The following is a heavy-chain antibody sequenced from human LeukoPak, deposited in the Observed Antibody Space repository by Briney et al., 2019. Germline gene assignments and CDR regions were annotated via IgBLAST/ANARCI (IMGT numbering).Heavy chain of an antibody. CDR3: AKDVSSSDSFDY. Sequence: PGGSLRLSCAASGFTFSSYNMNWVRQAPGKGLEWVSSITSSSNYIYYADSVKGRFTISRDNSKNTLYLQMNSLRAEDTAVYYCAKDVSSSDSFDYWGQGTLVTVSS. D-gene: IGHD2-2*01. V-gene: IGHV3-21*04. CDR1: GFTFSSYN. J-gene: IGHJ4*02. CDR2: ITSSSNYI.